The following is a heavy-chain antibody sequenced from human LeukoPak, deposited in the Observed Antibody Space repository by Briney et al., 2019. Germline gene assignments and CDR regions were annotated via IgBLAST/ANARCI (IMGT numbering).Heavy chain of an antibody. V-gene: IGHV3-23*01. J-gene: IGHJ4*02. D-gene: IGHD6-6*01. CDR3: AKAGGLYSSSAATGEFDY. CDR2: ISGSGGST. CDR1: GFTFSSYA. Sequence: GGSLRLSCAASGFTFSSYAMSWVRQAPGKGLEWVSAISGSGGSTYYADSVKGRFTISRDNSKNTLYLQMNSLRAEDTAVYYCAKAGGLYSSSAATGEFDYWGQGTLVTVSS.